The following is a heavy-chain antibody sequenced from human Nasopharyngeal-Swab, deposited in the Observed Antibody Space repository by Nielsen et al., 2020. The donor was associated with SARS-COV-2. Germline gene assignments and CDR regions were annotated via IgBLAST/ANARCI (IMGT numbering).Heavy chain of an antibody. J-gene: IGHJ3*02. D-gene: IGHD3-22*01. V-gene: IGHV3-49*04. CDR3: TFYSSGYYPHDAFDI. CDR1: GFTFGDYA. Sequence: GGSLRLSCTASGFTFGDYAVSWVRQAPGKGLEWVGFIRSKAYGGTTEYAASVKGRFTISRDDSKSIAYLQMNSLKTEDTAVYYCTFYSSGYYPHDAFDIWGQGTMVTVSS. CDR2: IRSKAYGGTT.